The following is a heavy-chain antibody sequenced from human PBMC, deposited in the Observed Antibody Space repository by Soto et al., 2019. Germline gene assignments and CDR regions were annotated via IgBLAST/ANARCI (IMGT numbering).Heavy chain of an antibody. CDR1: GVTFCSYG. CDR3: AKLTRSHHWNDDRLAFDI. J-gene: IGHJ3*02. Sequence: QHGGSLRLCCAASGVTFCSYGMHWVRQAPGKGLEWVAVISYDGSNKYYADSVKGRFTISRDNSKTTLYLQMNSLRAEDTAVYYCAKLTRSHHWNDDRLAFDIWGQGTMVTVSS. CDR2: ISYDGSNK. D-gene: IGHD1-1*01. V-gene: IGHV3-30*18.